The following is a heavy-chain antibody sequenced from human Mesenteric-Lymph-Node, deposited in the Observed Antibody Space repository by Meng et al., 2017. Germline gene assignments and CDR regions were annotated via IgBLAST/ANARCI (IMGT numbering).Heavy chain of an antibody. CDR1: GFTFSSYW. V-gene: IGHV3-74*01. CDR2: SNSDESST. D-gene: IGHD2-2*01. CDR3: ARDSSTAIHYYYYGMDV. Sequence: GESLKISCAASGFTFSSYWMHWVRQAPGKGLIWISRSNSDESSTNYADSVKGRFTISRDNAKNTLYLQMNSLRAEDTAVYYCARDSSTAIHYYYYGMDVWGQGTTVTVSS. J-gene: IGHJ6*02.